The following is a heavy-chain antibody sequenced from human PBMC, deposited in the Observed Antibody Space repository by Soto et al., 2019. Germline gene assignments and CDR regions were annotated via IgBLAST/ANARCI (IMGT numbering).Heavy chain of an antibody. CDR2: ISYDGSNK. V-gene: IGHV3-30*04. Sequence: GGSLRLSCAASGFTFSSYAMHWVRQAPGKGLEWVAVISYDGSNKYYADSVKGRFTISRDNSKNTLYLQMNSLRAEDTAVYYCARDGPANSGSARSPLGYSYCFDYWGQGTLVTVSS. CDR3: ARDGPANSGSARSPLGYSYCFDY. D-gene: IGHD1-26*01. CDR1: GFTFSSYA. J-gene: IGHJ4*02.